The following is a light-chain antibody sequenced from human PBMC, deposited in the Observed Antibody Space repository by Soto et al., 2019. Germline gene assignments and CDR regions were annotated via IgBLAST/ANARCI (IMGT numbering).Light chain of an antibody. CDR3: SSYGGRSNLV. CDR1: SSDVGAYKF. Sequence: QSVLTQPPSASGSPGQSVTISCTGTSSDVGAYKFVSWYQLHPGKAPKLMIYEVNVRPSGVPDRFSGSKSGNTASLTVSGLQVADEADYYCSSYGGRSNLVFGGGTQLTVL. J-gene: IGLJ2*01. CDR2: EVN. V-gene: IGLV2-8*01.